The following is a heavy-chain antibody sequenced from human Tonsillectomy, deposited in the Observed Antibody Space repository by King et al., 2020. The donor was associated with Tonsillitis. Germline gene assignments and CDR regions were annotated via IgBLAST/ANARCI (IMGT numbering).Heavy chain of an antibody. D-gene: IGHD4-23*01. CDR1: GGSISSGGYS. CDR3: SSDGGYFDY. V-gene: IGHV4-30-2*01. Sequence: QLQESGSGLVKPSQTLSLTCAVSGGSISSGGYSWSWIRQPPGKGLEWIGYIYHSGSTYYNPSLKSRVTISVDRSKNQFSLKLSSVTAADTAVYYCSSDGGYFDYWGQGTRVTVPS. J-gene: IGHJ4*02. CDR2: IYHSGST.